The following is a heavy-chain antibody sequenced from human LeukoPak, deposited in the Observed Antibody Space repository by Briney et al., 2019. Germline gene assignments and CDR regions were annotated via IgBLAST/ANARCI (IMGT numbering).Heavy chain of an antibody. J-gene: IGHJ6*02. V-gene: IGHV1-2*02. Sequence: ASVKVSCKASGYTFTGYYMHWVRQAPGQGLEWMGWINPNSGGTNYAQKFQGRVNMTRDTSISTAYMELSRLRSDDTAVYYCARDLLSLYYYYGMDVWGQGTTVTVSS. CDR3: ARDLLSLYYYYGMDV. CDR1: GYTFTGYY. CDR2: INPNSGGT. D-gene: IGHD2/OR15-2a*01.